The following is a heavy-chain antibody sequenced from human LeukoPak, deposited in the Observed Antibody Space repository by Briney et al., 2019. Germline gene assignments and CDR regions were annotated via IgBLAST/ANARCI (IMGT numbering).Heavy chain of an antibody. J-gene: IGHJ4*02. CDR1: GGTFSSYA. CDR3: ARDAGHRVVQLWLPYFDY. V-gene: IGHV1-69*05. Sequence: GASAKVSCKASGGTFSSYAISWVRQAPGQGLEWMGRIIPIFGTANYAQKFQGRVTITTDESTSTAYMELSSLRSEDTAVYYCARDAGHRVVQLWLPYFDYWGQGTLVTVSS. CDR2: IIPIFGTA. D-gene: IGHD5-18*01.